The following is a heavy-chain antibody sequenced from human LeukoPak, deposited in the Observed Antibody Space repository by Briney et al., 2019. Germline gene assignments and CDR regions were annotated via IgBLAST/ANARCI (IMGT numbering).Heavy chain of an antibody. CDR1: GDSVSSNSAA. CDR3: ARVRPDSSSWYNDY. CDR2: TYYRSKWFN. D-gene: IGHD6-13*01. J-gene: IGHJ4*02. Sequence: SQTLSLTCAISGDSVSSNSAAWNWIRQSPSRGLEWLGRTYYRSKWFNDYAVSVKGRITINPDTSKNQFSLQLNSVTPEDTAVYFCARVRPDSSSWYNDYWGQGTLVTVSS. V-gene: IGHV6-1*01.